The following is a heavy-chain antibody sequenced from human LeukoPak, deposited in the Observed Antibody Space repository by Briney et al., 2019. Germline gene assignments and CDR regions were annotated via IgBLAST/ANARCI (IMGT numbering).Heavy chain of an antibody. CDR2: ISASRGNT. D-gene: IGHD4-17*01. CDR3: ARGGDYGVKIDY. V-gene: IGHV3-23*01. J-gene: IGHJ4*02. Sequence: GGSLRLSCAASGFTFSRYAMTWVREAPGKGLEWFSSISASRGNTYYADSVKGRFTISRDNSKNTLYLQISSLRAEDTAIYYCARGGDYGVKIDYWGQGTLVTVSS. CDR1: GFTFSRYA.